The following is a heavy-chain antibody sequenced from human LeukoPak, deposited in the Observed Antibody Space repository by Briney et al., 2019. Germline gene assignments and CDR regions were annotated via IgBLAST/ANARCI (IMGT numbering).Heavy chain of an antibody. J-gene: IGHJ3*02. D-gene: IGHD1-26*01. Sequence: GASVKVSCKVSGYTLTELSMHWVRQAPGKGLEWMGGFEPEDREKIFAQKFQGRLIMTEDTSTDTAYMELSSLTSDDTAVYYCATEKWSSGSSEWAFDIWGQGTMVAVSS. CDR2: FEPEDREK. V-gene: IGHV1-24*01. CDR1: GYTLTELS. CDR3: ATEKWSSGSSEWAFDI.